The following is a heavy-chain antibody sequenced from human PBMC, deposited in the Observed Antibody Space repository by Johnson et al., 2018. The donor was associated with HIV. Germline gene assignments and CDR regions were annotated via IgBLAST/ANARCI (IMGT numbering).Heavy chain of an antibody. V-gene: IGHV3-23*04. CDR2: ISGSGGST. CDR3: TTDPYGGRRDAFEI. Sequence: VQLVESGGGLVKPGGSLRLSCAASGFTFSDYYIHWIRQAPGKGLEWVSAISGSGGSTYYADSVKGRFTISRDNSKNTLYLQMNSLKTEDTAVYYCTTDPYGGRRDAFEIWGQVTMVTVSS. J-gene: IGHJ3*02. D-gene: IGHD1-26*01. CDR1: GFTFSDYY.